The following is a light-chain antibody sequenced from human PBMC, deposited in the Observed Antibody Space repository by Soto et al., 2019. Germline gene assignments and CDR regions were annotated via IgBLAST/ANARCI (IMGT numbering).Light chain of an antibody. CDR2: DVT. V-gene: IGLV2-14*03. Sequence: LTQPASVSGSPGQSITISCTGTSSDVGGYNYVSWYQHHPGKAPKLIIYDVTNRPSGVSNPLSGSKSGNTASLTISVLQPEDEADYYCSSYTTSNTRQIVFGTGTKVTVL. CDR3: SSYTTSNTRQIV. CDR1: SSDVGGYNY. J-gene: IGLJ1*01.